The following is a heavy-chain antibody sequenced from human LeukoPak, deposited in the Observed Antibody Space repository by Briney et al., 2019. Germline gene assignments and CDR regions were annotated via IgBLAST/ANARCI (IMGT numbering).Heavy chain of an antibody. CDR1: GDTFTSDY. V-gene: IGHV1-46*01. J-gene: IGHJ4*02. CDR3: ARGAYLSIVGATPFGY. CDR2: INPSGGST. D-gene: IGHD1-26*01. Sequence: GASVKGSCKASGDTFTSDYMHWVRQAPGQGLEWMGIINPSGGSTSYAQKFQGRVTMTRDTSTSTVYMELSSLRAEDTAVYYCARGAYLSIVGATPFGYWGQGTLVTVSS.